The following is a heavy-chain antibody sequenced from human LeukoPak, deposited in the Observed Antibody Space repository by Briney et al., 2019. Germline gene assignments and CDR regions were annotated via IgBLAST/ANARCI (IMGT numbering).Heavy chain of an antibody. J-gene: IGHJ4*02. CDR1: GGSITIADYW. Sequence: SETVSLTCTVSGGSITIADYWWAWIRQPPGKGLEWTASIYYSGSTHYNPALKSRVYISVDTSKSQFSLKLSSVTAADTAVYYCARQIGRGLWAFDYWGQGTPVTVSS. D-gene: IGHD2-21*01. V-gene: IGHV4-39*01. CDR2: IYYSGST. CDR3: ARQIGRGLWAFDY.